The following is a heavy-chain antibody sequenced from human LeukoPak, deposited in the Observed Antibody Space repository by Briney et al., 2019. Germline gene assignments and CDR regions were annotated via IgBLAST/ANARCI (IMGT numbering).Heavy chain of an antibody. J-gene: IGHJ4*02. CDR3: ARGGSGEGY. Sequence: SQTLSLTCTVSSGSISSGGYYWSWIRQLSGKGLEWIGSTSYSGTTYYNPSLKSRVTISLDTSKNQFSLKLTSVTAADTAVYYCARGGSGEGYWGQGTLVTVSS. CDR2: TSYSGTT. V-gene: IGHV4-31*03. CDR1: SGSISSGGYY. D-gene: IGHD3-10*01.